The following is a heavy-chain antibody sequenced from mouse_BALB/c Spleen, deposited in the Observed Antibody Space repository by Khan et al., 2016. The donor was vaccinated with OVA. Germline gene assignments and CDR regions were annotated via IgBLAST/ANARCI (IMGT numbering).Heavy chain of an antibody. V-gene: IGHV9-4*02. CDR3: ARGGAAYYRNDGGAMEY. J-gene: IGHJ4*01. D-gene: IGHD2-14*01. CDR1: GYTFTTAG. Sequence: QIQLVHSGPELKKPGETVRISCKASGYTFTTAGMQWVQKMPGKGLKWIGWINTHSGVPKYAEDFKERFAFSLETSASTAYLQITNLKNEDTATYFCARGGAAYYRNDGGAMEYWGQGTSVTVSS. CDR2: INTHSGVP.